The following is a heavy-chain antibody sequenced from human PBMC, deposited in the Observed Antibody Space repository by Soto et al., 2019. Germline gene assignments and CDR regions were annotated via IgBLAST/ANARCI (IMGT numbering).Heavy chain of an antibody. D-gene: IGHD4-4*01. CDR1: GFTFSSYW. CDR3: ASTVTTSRYYYYYMDV. V-gene: IGHV3-7*01. J-gene: IGHJ6*03. Sequence: GGSLRLSCAASGFTFSSYWMSWVRQAPGKGLEWVANIKQDGSEKYYVDSVKGRFTISRDNAKNSLYLQMNSLRAEDTAVYYCASTVTTSRYYYYYMDVWGKGTTVTGSS. CDR2: IKQDGSEK.